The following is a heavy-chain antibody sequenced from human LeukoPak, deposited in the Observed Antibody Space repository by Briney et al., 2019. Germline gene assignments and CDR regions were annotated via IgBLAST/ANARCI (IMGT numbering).Heavy chain of an antibody. J-gene: IGHJ3*02. D-gene: IGHD2/OR15-2a*01. CDR3: AKKNVAFDI. Sequence: GGSLRLSCAASGFTFSSYGMHWVRQAPGKGLEWVAVISYVGSNKYYADSVKGRFTISRDNSKNTLYLQMNSLRAEDTAVYYCAKKNVAFDIWGQGTMVTVSS. V-gene: IGHV3-30*18. CDR2: ISYVGSNK. CDR1: GFTFSSYG.